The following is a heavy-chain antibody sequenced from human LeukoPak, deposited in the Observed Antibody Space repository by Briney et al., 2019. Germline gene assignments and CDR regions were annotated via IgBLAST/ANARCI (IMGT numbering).Heavy chain of an antibody. J-gene: IGHJ4*02. CDR1: GGSISSYY. Sequence: PSETLSLTCTVSGGSISSYYWSWIRQPPGKGLEWIGHIYYSGSTNYNPSLKSRVTISIDTSKNQFSLKLSSVTAADTAVYYCARSRDGYNLKPYYFDYWGRGTLVTVSS. CDR2: IYYSGST. V-gene: IGHV4-59*01. CDR3: ARSRDGYNLKPYYFDY. D-gene: IGHD5-24*01.